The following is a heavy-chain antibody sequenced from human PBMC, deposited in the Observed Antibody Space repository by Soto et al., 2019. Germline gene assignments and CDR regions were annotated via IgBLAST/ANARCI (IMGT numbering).Heavy chain of an antibody. CDR3: ARSSGGNFGIIKAGTNWIAT. CDR2: IKPHGGST. J-gene: IGHJ5*01. D-gene: IGHD3-16*01. CDR1: KDTFTSYD. Sequence: AKLGCKAPKDTFTSYDINYARLAPGQRLEWMGVIKPHGGSTAYAQKFKGRVTLTRDTSASTVYMEVSSLTSEDTAMYYCARSSGGNFGIIKAGTNWIATCGQGTLVTVSS. V-gene: IGHV1-8*01.